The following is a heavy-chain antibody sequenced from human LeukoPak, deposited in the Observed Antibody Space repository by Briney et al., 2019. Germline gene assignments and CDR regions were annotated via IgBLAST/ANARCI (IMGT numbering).Heavy chain of an antibody. D-gene: IGHD6-13*01. CDR2: IKQDGSEK. J-gene: IGHJ6*02. CDR1: GFTFSSYW. V-gene: IGHV3-7*01. CDR3: AREISSRPYAMDV. Sequence: XGSLRLSCAASGFTFSSYWMSWVRQAPGKGLEWVANIKQDGSEKYYVDSVKGRFTISRDNDKKSLYVQMNSLRAEDTAVYYCAREISSRPYAMDVWGQGTTVTVSS.